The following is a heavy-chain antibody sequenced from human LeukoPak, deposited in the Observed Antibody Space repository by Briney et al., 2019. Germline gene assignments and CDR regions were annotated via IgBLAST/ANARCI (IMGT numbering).Heavy chain of an antibody. CDR2: IWYDGSNK. D-gene: IGHD1-26*01. CDR1: GFTFSSYG. Sequence: GGSLRLSCAASGFTFSSYGMHWVRQAPGKGLEWVAVIWYDGSNKYYADSVKGRFTISRDNSKNTLYLQMNSLRAEDTAAYYCARTTPSHYYYYGMDVWGQGTTVTVSS. J-gene: IGHJ6*02. CDR3: ARTTPSHYYYYGMDV. V-gene: IGHV3-33*01.